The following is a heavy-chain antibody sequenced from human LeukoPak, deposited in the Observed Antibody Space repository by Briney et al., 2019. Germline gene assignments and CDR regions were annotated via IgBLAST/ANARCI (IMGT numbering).Heavy chain of an antibody. CDR1: GGSISSSSYY. D-gene: IGHD6-13*01. Sequence: SETLSLTCTVSGGSISSSSYYWGWIRQPPGKGLEWIGSIYYSGSTYYNPSLKSRVTISVDTSKNQFSLKLSSVTAADTAVYYCARESVPSYSSSWYKDYYYYYGMDVWGQGTTVTVSS. J-gene: IGHJ6*02. V-gene: IGHV4-39*07. CDR3: ARESVPSYSSSWYKDYYYYYGMDV. CDR2: IYYSGST.